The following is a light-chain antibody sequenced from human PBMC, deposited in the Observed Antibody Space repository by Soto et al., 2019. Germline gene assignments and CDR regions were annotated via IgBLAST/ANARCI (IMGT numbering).Light chain of an antibody. CDR3: QQYGISPRT. V-gene: IGKV3-20*01. Sequence: DIVLTQSPGTLSLSPGERATLSCRASQSVSSNFLAWYRQKPGQAPRLLIYGASSRATGIPDRFSGSGSGTDFTLTISRLEPEDFAVYYCQQYGISPRTFGQGTKVDVK. CDR2: GAS. CDR1: QSVSSNF. J-gene: IGKJ1*01.